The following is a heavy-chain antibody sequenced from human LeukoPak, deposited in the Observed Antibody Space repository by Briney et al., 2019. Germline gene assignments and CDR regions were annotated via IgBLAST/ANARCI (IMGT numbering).Heavy chain of an antibody. V-gene: IGHV5-51*01. CDR1: GYSFTSYW. J-gene: IGHJ6*03. CDR3: ARLNWNSYYYYYYMDV. CDR2: IYTGGSDT. Sequence: GESLKISCKGSGYSFTSYWIGWVRQLPRKGLEWMGIIYTGGSDTRYNPSFQGQVTISADKSISTAYLQWSSLKASDTAMYYCARLNWNSYYYYYYMDVWGKGTTVTISS. D-gene: IGHD1/OR15-1a*01.